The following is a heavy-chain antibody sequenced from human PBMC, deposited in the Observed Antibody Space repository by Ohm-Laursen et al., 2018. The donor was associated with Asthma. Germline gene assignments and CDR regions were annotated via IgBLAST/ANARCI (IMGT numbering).Heavy chain of an antibody. CDR1: GFTFSDYF. D-gene: IGHD5-24*01. CDR2: LFPDGRRT. Sequence: SLRLSCSASGFTFSDYFMHWVRQRPGGGLVWISHLFPDGRRTNYADSVKGRFTISRDDAQNTVYLQMNSLRVDDTAVYYCARGNVEGLLWGQGTLVTVSS. J-gene: IGHJ4*02. V-gene: IGHV3-74*01. CDR3: ARGNVEGLL.